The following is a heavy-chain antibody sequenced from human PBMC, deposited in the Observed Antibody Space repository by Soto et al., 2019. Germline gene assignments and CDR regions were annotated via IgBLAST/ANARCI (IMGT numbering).Heavy chain of an antibody. V-gene: IGHV3-23*01. CDR1: GFTFTNYA. J-gene: IGHJ4*02. D-gene: IGHD4-4*01. CDR3: ATVLWESRLTTIYDS. Sequence: EVHLLESGGGLVQPGGTLRLSCAASGFTFTNYAMSWVRQAPGKGLQWVSAISGDSASTWYADSVKGRFTVSRDNSESTLFLQMNTLRAKDTAVYYRATVLWESRLTTIYDSWGQGTLVTVTS. CDR2: ISGDSAST.